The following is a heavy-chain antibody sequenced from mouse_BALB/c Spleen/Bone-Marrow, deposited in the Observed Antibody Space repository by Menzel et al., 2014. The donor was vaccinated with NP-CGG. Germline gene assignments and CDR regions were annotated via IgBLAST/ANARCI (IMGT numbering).Heavy chain of an antibody. V-gene: IGHV3-2*02. D-gene: IGHD1-1*01. J-gene: IGHJ2*01. CDR3: TRDNYYGSSY. Sequence: VQLQQSGPGLVKPSQSLSLTCTVTGYSITSDYAWNWIRQFPGNKLEWMGYISYSGSTSYNPSLKSRISITRDTSKNQFFLQLNSVTTGDTATYYCTRDNYYGSSYWGQGTTLTVSS. CDR2: ISYSGST. CDR1: GYSITSDYA.